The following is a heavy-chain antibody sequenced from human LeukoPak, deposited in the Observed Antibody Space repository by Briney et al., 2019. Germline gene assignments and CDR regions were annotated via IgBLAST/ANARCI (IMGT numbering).Heavy chain of an antibody. CDR1: GGSISSGGYY. Sequence: SQTLSLTCTVSGGSISSGGYYWSWIRQHPGKGLEWIGYIYYSGSTYCNPSLKSRVTISVDTSKNQFSLKLSSVTAADTAVYYCATAQQGYCSSTSCPMDYYGMDVWGQGTTVTVSS. CDR2: IYYSGST. V-gene: IGHV4-31*03. J-gene: IGHJ6*02. CDR3: ATAQQGYCSSTSCPMDYYGMDV. D-gene: IGHD2-2*01.